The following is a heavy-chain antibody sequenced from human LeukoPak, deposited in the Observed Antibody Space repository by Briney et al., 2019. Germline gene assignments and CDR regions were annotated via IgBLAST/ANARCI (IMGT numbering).Heavy chain of an antibody. CDR2: ISSSSTYT. Sequence: GGSLRLSCAASGFTFSDYYMTWIRQAPGKGLEWVSYISSSSTYTNYGDSVKGRFTISRDNAKNSLYLQMNSLRDDDTAVYYCVRGVGVSRFNYLDSWGQGTLVIVSS. CDR1: GFTFSDYY. V-gene: IGHV3-11*06. CDR3: VRGVGVSRFNYLDS. J-gene: IGHJ4*02. D-gene: IGHD6-13*01.